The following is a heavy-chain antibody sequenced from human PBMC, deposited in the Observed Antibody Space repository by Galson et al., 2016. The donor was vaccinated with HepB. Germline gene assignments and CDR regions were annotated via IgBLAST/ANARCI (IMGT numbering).Heavy chain of an antibody. J-gene: IGHJ2*01. CDR1: GGSISSSDYY. CDR3: AREVITMGVTAAGYFGL. D-gene: IGHD3-10*01. Sequence: SETLSLTCTVPGGSISSSDYYWGWIRQPPGKGPEWIGSLYFTGSTYYSPSFKSRVTMSRDTSGNQFYLRLTSVTAADTAVYYCAREVITMGVTAAGYFGLWGRGTLVIVSS. CDR2: LYFTGST. V-gene: IGHV4-39*01.